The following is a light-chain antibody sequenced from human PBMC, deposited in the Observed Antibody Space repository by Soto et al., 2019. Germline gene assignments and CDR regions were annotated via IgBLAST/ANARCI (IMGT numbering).Light chain of an antibody. CDR3: SSYTSSSTLPYV. J-gene: IGLJ1*01. CDR1: SSDVSGYNY. Sequence: QSALTQPASVSGSPGQSITISCTGTSSDVSGYNYVSWYQQHPGKAPKLMIYDVSNRPSGVSNRFSGSKSGNTASLTISGLQAEDEADYYCSSYTSSSTLPYVFGTGTKVTVL. CDR2: DVS. V-gene: IGLV2-14*01.